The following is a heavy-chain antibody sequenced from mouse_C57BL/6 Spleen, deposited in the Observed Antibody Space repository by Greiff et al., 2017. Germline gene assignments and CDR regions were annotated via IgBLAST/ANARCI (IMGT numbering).Heavy chain of an antibody. D-gene: IGHD2-3*01. V-gene: IGHV3-6*01. CDR3: ARALYDVLDY. Sequence: EVKLMESGPGLVKPSQSLSLTCSVTGYSITSGYYWNWIRQFPGNKLEWMGYISYDGSNNYNPSLKNRISITRDTSKNQFFLKLNSVTTEDTATYYCARALYDVLDYWGQGTSVTVSS. CDR2: ISYDGSN. CDR1: GYSITSGYY. J-gene: IGHJ4*01.